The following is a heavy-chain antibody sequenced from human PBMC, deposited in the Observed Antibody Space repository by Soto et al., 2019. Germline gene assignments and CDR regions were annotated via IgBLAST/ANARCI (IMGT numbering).Heavy chain of an antibody. CDR3: AKTVGYCSSTSCYKGGYYYYYGMDV. CDR2: ISAYDGNT. J-gene: IGHJ6*02. CDR1: GYSFTSYG. D-gene: IGHD2-2*02. V-gene: IGHV1-18*01. Sequence: ASVKVSCKSSGYSFTSYGISWVRQAPGQGLEWMGWISAYDGNTNYAQKFQGRVTMTTDTSTSTAHMELRSLRSDDTAVYYCAKTVGYCSSTSCYKGGYYYYYGMDVWGQGTTVTVSS.